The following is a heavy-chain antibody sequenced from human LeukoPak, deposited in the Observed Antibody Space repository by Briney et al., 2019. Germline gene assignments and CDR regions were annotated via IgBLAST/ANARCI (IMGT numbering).Heavy chain of an antibody. V-gene: IGHV3-7*01. D-gene: IGHD4-11*01. CDR1: GFTFSNAW. Sequence: GGSLRLSCAASGFTFSNAWMSWVRQAPGKGLEWVANIKTDASEKYYADSVKGRFTISRDNAKMSLYLQMNSLRVEDTAVYYCATYSTRNAREFQSWGQGTLVTVSS. CDR2: IKTDASEK. CDR3: ATYSTRNAREFQS. J-gene: IGHJ1*01.